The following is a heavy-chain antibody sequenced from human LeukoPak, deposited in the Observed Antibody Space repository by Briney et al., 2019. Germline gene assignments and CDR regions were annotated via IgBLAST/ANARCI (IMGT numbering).Heavy chain of an antibody. CDR1: GFTFGNYA. J-gene: IGHJ3*01. Sequence: GGSLRLSCTASGFTFGNYAMSWFRQGPGKGLEWVGFLRGKAYGGTPEYAASVRGRFTISRDDSRSIVYLQMNSLKTEDSAMYFCARDIVATYAFDLWGQGTMVTVSS. V-gene: IGHV3-49*03. D-gene: IGHD5-12*01. CDR2: LRGKAYGGTP. CDR3: ARDIVATYAFDL.